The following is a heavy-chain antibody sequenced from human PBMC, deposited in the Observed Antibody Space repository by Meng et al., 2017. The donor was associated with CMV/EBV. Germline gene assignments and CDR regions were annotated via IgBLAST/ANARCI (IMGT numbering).Heavy chain of an antibody. V-gene: IGHV3-72*01. D-gene: IGHD4-17*01. Sequence: GESLKISCAASGFTFSSYAMHWVRQAPGKGLEWVGRTRNKANSYTTEYAASGKGRFTIARDDSKNSLYLQMNSLKTEDTAVYYCARLHDYGDPRGDYWGQGTLVTVSS. CDR2: TRNKANSYTT. J-gene: IGHJ4*02. CDR3: ARLHDYGDPRGDY. CDR1: GFTFSSYA.